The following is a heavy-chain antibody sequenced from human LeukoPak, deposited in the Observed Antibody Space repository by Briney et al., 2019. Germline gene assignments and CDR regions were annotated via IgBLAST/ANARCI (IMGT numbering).Heavy chain of an antibody. CDR2: INHSGST. V-gene: IGHV4-34*01. CDR1: GGSFSGYY. D-gene: IGHD3-10*01. CDR3: ARQLADGSGRYYYYYMGV. Sequence: KPSETLSLTCAVYGGSFSGYYWSWIRQPPGKGLEWIGEINHSGSTNYNPSLKSRVTISVDTSKNQFSLKLTSVTAADTAVYYCARQLADGSGRYYYYYMGVWGKGTTVTVSS. J-gene: IGHJ6*03.